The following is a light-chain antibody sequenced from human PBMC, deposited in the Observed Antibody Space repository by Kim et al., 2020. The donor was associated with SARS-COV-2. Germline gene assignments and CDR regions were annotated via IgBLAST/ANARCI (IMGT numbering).Light chain of an antibody. CDR1: QSIINY. CDR2: AAS. J-gene: IGKJ2*01. CDR3: QQTYRTPYT. Sequence: ASLGARVTIACRASQSIINYVSWIQQKPGKAPKLLIYAASKLQNGVPSRFSGSESGADFTLTISSLQPEDFATYFCQQTYRTPYTFGRGTKVDIK. V-gene: IGKV1-39*01.